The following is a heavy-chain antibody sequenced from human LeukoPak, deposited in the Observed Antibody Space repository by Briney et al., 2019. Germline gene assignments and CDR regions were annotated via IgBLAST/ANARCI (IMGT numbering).Heavy chain of an antibody. CDR1: GFSFSSYS. Sequence: GGSLRLSCAASGFSFSSYSMNWVRQAPGKGLEWVSSISSDSSDIFHADSVKGRFTISRDNAKNSLFLQMNSLRAEDTAVYYCAGGLLWLGEDINWFDPWGQGTLVTVSS. D-gene: IGHD3-10*01. CDR2: ISSDSSDI. CDR3: AGGLLWLGEDINWFDP. V-gene: IGHV3-21*01. J-gene: IGHJ5*02.